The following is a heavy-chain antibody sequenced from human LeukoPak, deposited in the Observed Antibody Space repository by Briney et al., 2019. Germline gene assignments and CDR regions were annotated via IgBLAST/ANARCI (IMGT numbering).Heavy chain of an antibody. CDR3: ARGAGPGHMDV. D-gene: IGHD3-10*01. CDR2: IIPIFGTA. J-gene: IGHJ6*03. Sequence: ASVKVSCKASGYTFTGYYMHWVRQAPGQGLEWMGGIIPIFGTANYAQKFQGRVTITADESTSTAYMELSSLRSEDTAVYYCARGAGPGHMDVWGKGTTVTVSS. V-gene: IGHV1-69*13. CDR1: GYTFTGYY.